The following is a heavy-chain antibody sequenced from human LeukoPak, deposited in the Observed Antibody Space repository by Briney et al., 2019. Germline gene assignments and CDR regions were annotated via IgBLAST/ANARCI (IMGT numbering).Heavy chain of an antibody. CDR2: MNPNSGNT. CDR1: GYTFTSYD. CDR3: ARGAAVGQTRDY. V-gene: IGHV1-8*01. Sequence: APVKVSCKASGYTFTSYDINWVRQATGQGLEWMGWMNPNSGNTGYAQKFQGRVTMTRNTSISTAYMELSSLRSDDTAVYYCARGAAVGQTRDYWGQGTLVTVSS. J-gene: IGHJ4*02. D-gene: IGHD6-13*01.